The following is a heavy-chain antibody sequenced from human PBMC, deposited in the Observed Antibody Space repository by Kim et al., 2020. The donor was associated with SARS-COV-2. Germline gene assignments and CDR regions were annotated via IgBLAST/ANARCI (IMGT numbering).Heavy chain of an antibody. CDR2: IYSGGST. CDR1: GFTVSSNY. D-gene: IGHD3-10*01. CDR3: ATYRGRRGVDFDY. J-gene: IGHJ4*02. V-gene: IGHV3-66*02. Sequence: GGSLRLSCAASGFTVSSNYMSWVRQAPGKGLEWVSVIYSGGSTYYADSVKGRFTISRDNSKNTLYLQMNSLRAEDTAVYYCATYRGRRGVDFDYWGQGTLVTVSS.